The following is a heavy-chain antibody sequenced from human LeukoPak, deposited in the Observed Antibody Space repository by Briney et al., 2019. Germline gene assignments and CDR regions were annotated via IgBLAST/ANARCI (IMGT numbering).Heavy chain of an antibody. D-gene: IGHD1-26*01. J-gene: IGHJ4*02. CDR1: GGTFISYA. CDR3: ARGDPQNSGSYYPFGY. V-gene: IGHV1-69*05. CDR2: IIPICGRA. Sequence: ASVKVSCKASGGTFISYAISWVRQAPGQGLEWMGGIIPICGRANYAQKFEGRGTINTDEYTRKDYMELSSLRSEDTAVYYCARGDPQNSGSYYPFGYWGQGTLVTVSS.